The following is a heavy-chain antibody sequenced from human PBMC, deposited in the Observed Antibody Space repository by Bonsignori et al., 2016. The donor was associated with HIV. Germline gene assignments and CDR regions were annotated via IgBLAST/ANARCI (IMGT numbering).Heavy chain of an antibody. V-gene: IGHV3-21*01. CDR2: ISSSSSYI. J-gene: IGHJ4*02. CDR3: ARDLRDTAMVRYFDY. Sequence: WIRQPPGKGLEWVSSISSSSSYIYYADSVKGRFTISRDNAKNSLYLQMNSLRAEDTAVYYCARDLRDTAMVRYFDYWGQGTLVTVSS. D-gene: IGHD5-18*01.